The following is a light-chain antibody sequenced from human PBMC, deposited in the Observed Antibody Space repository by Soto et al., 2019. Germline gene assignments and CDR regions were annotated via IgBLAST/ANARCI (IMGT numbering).Light chain of an antibody. J-gene: IGLJ2*01. CDR1: SSDVGSYNL. CDR3: CSYAGSSTDVV. V-gene: IGLV2-23*02. CDR2: EVS. Sequence: QSALTQPASVSGSPGQSITISCTGTSSDVGSYNLVSWYQQHPGKAPKLMIYEVSKRPSGVSNRFSGSKSGNTASLTISGLQAEDEADYYCCSYAGSSTDVVFGGGTTVTVL.